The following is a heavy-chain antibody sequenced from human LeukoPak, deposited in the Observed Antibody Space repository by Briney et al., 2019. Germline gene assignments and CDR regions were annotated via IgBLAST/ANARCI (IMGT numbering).Heavy chain of an antibody. D-gene: IGHD3-22*01. CDR1: GGSFSGYY. CDR2: INHSGST. CDR3: ARHLEDSSGYYYVGYYYYGMDV. Sequence: PPETLSLTCAVYGGSFSGYYWSWIRQPPGKGLEWIGEINHSGSTNYNPSLKSRVTISVDTSKNQFSLKLSSVTAADTAVYYCARHLEDSSGYYYVGYYYYGMDVWGQGTTVTVSS. V-gene: IGHV4-34*01. J-gene: IGHJ6*02.